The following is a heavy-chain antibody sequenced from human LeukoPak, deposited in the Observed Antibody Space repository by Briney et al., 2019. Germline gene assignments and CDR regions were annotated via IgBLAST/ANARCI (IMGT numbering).Heavy chain of an antibody. CDR2: ISGSGDAT. CDR1: GFSFSTHA. V-gene: IGHV3-23*01. Sequence: GGSLRLSCAASGFSFSTHAMTWVRQAPGKGLEWVSAISGSGDATYYADSVKGRFTISRDNSKNTLYLQVNSLRAEDTAVYYCTNCARAGGYCYYDYWGQGTLVTVSS. CDR3: TNCARAGGYCYYDY. D-gene: IGHD2-21*02. J-gene: IGHJ4*02.